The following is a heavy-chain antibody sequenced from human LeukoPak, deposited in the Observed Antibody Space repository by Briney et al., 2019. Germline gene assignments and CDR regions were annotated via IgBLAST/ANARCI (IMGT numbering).Heavy chain of an antibody. V-gene: IGHV3-33*01. CDR3: ARDSFALTSGDYCSVDC. J-gene: IGHJ4*02. CDR1: GFTFTNYG. CDR2: VWYNGTNK. Sequence: GGSLRLSCTASGFTFTNYGMQWVRQAPGKGLEWVAVVWYNGTNKYYADSVKGRFTISRDNSKNTLYLQMNSLRAEDTAVYYCARDSFALTSGDYCSVDCWGQGTLVTVSS. D-gene: IGHD1-26*01.